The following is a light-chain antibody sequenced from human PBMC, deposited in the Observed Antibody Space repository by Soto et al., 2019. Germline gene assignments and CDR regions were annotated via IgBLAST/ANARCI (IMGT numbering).Light chain of an antibody. Sequence: SALTQPASVSGSPGQSITISCTGTSSDVGGYNYVSWYQQHPGKAPKLMIYDVSNRPSGVSNRFSGSKSGNTASLTISGLQADDEADYYCSSYTSSSTYVVSGXGTMVTVL. V-gene: IGLV2-14*01. CDR3: SSYTSSSTYVV. CDR2: DVS. J-gene: IGLJ2*01. CDR1: SSDVGGYNY.